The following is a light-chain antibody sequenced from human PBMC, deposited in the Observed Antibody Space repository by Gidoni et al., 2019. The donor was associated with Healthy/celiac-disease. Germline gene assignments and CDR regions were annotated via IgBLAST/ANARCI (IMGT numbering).Light chain of an antibody. V-gene: IGLV2-14*01. J-gene: IGLJ2*01. CDR2: DVS. Sequence: QSALSQPASVSGSPGQSIPISCTGTSSDVGGYNYVSWYQQHPGKAPKLMIYDVSNRPSGVSNRFSGSKSGNTASLTISGLQAEDEADYYCSSYTSNSTPVVFGGGTKLAVL. CDR1: SSDVGGYNY. CDR3: SSYTSNSTPVV.